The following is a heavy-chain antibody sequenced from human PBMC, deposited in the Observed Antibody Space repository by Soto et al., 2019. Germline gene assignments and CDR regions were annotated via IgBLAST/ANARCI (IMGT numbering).Heavy chain of an antibody. CDR2: INPKSGAT. J-gene: IGHJ4*02. D-gene: IGHD5-12*01. Sequence: WASVKVSCKASGYTFTGYYMHWVRQAPGQGLEWMGWINPKSGATDYAQKFQGRVTMTRDTSSSSAYMELSSLRSDDTAVYYCAKANSGDDDEFDYWGQGTQVTVSS. V-gene: IGHV1-2*02. CDR3: AKANSGDDDEFDY. CDR1: GYTFTGYY.